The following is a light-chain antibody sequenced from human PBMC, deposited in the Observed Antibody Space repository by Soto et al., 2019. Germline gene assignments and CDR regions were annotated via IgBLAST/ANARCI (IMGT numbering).Light chain of an antibody. V-gene: IGLV2-23*02. CDR3: CSFAGSSTPFV. CDR2: EVS. J-gene: IGLJ1*01. CDR1: SSDVGSYNL. Sequence: QSVLTQPASVSGSPGQSITISCTGTSSDVGSYNLVSWYQQHPGGAPKLMIYEVSKRPSGVSNRFSGSKSGNTASLTISGLQAEDEADYYCCSFAGSSTPFVFGTGTKVTVL.